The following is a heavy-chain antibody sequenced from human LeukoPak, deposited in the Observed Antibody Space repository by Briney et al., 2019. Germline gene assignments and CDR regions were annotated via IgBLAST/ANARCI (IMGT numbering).Heavy chain of an antibody. J-gene: IGHJ6*04. V-gene: IGHV3-66*02. Sequence: GGSLRLSCAASGFTVSSNYMSWVRQAPGKGLEWVSVIYSGGSTYYADSVKGRFTISRDNSKNTLYLQMNSLRAEDTAVYYCARDLDGDYGAFAMDVWGEGTTVTVSS. D-gene: IGHD4-17*01. CDR2: IYSGGST. CDR3: ARDLDGDYGAFAMDV. CDR1: GFTVSSNY.